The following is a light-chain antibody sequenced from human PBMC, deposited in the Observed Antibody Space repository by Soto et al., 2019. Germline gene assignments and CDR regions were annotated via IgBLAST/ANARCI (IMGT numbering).Light chain of an antibody. V-gene: IGKV3-15*01. CDR3: QQRSDWPLT. CDR1: QSVGRT. CDR2: GAS. J-gene: IGKJ5*01. Sequence: EIVMTQSPAIMSVSPGERATLFCRASQSVGRTLAWYQQKPGQSPRLLVYGASTRANGTPARFSGSGSGTEFTLTISSLEPEDFAVYYCQQRSDWPLTFGQGTRLEIK.